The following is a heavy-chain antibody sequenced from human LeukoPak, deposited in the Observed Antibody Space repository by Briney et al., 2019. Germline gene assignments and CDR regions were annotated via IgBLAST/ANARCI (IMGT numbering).Heavy chain of an antibody. J-gene: IGHJ5*02. CDR3: ARGHPYCGGDCYSS. CDR1: GFTFSSYS. CDR2: IRSKDYGATT. V-gene: IGHV3-49*04. D-gene: IGHD2-21*02. Sequence: GGSLRLSCAASGFTFSSYSMNWVRQAPGKGLEWVGFIRSKDYGATTEYAASVKGRFTISRDDSKSIAYLQMNSLKTEDTAVYYCARGHPYCGGDCYSSWGQGTLVTVSS.